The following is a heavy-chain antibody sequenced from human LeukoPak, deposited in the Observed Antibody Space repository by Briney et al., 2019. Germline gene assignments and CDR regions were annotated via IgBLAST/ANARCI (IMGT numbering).Heavy chain of an antibody. J-gene: IGHJ3*02. V-gene: IGHV1-69*13. CDR3: ARDPSLGLYTGGMEAFDI. D-gene: IGHD3-16*01. CDR2: IIPIFGTA. Sequence: SLKVSCMASGCTFSSYAMSWVRQAPGQGLEWMAGIIPIFGTANYAQKFQGRVTITADESTSTAYMELSSLRSEDTAVYYCARDPSLGLYTGGMEAFDIWGQGTMVTVSS. CDR1: GCTFSSYA.